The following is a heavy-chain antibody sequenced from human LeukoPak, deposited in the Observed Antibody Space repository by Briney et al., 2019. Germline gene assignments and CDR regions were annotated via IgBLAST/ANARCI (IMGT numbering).Heavy chain of an antibody. V-gene: IGHV3-30*04. J-gene: IGHJ4*02. CDR3: AREGRIY. Sequence: GGSLRLSCSASGFTFSSYAMHWVRQAPGKGLEWVAVISYDGSNKYYADSVKGRFTISRDNSKNTLYLQMNSLRAEDTAVYYCAREGRIYWGQGTLVTVSS. CDR2: ISYDGSNK. CDR1: GFTFSSYA.